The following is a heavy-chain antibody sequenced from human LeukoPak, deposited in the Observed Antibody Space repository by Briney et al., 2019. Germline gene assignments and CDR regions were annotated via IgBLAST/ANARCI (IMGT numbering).Heavy chain of an antibody. D-gene: IGHD3-22*01. Sequence: ASVKVSCKASGYTFTGYYMHWVRQAPGQGLEWMGWINTNTGNPTYAQGFTGRFVFSLDTSVSTAYLQISSLKAEDTAVYYCARQTRTYYYDSSGGQGYWGQGTLVTVSS. CDR1: GYTFTGYY. CDR2: INTNTGNP. CDR3: ARQTRTYYYDSSGGQGY. V-gene: IGHV7-4-1*02. J-gene: IGHJ4*02.